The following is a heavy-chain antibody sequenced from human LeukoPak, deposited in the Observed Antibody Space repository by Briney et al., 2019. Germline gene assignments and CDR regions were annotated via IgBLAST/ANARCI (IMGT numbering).Heavy chain of an antibody. J-gene: IGHJ6*02. CDR2: IKQDGSEK. D-gene: IGHD3-10*01. V-gene: IGHV3-7*01. CDR1: GFTFSSYS. CDR3: AKSGGRNYYGSGSYVAYYYYYGMDV. Sequence: GGSLRLSCAASGFTFSSYSMNWVRQAPGKGLEWVANIKQDGSEKYYVDSVKGRFTISRDNAKNSLHLQLNSLRAEDTAVYYCAKSGGRNYYGSGSYVAYYYYYGMDVWGQGTTVTVSS.